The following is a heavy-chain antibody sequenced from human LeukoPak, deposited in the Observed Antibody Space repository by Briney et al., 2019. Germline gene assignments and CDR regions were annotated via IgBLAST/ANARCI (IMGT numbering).Heavy chain of an antibody. D-gene: IGHD7-27*01. J-gene: IGHJ4*02. CDR3: ARGLNWGSVSARLYY. V-gene: IGHV4-39*01. CDR1: GGSISSRSYY. Sequence: PSETLSLTCTVSGGSISSRSYYWGWIRQPPGKGLEWIGSIYYSGSTYYNPSLKSRVTIAVDMSKNQFSLKLSSVTAADTAVYYCARGLNWGSVSARLYYWGQGTLVTVSS. CDR2: IYYSGST.